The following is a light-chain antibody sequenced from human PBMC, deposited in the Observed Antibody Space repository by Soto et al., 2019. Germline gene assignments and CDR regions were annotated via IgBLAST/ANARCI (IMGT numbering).Light chain of an antibody. J-gene: IGLJ1*01. CDR3: SSYTSSSTYV. Sequence: QSALTQPASMSGSPGQSITISCPGTSSDVGGYNYVSWYQQHPGKAPKLMIYDVSNRPSGVSNRFSGSKSGNTASLTISGLKAEDEADYYCSSYTSSSTYVFGTGTKLTVL. V-gene: IGLV2-14*01. CDR2: DVS. CDR1: SSDVGGYNY.